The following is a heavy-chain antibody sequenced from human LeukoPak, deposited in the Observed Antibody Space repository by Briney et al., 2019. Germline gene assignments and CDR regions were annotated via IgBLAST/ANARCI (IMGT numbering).Heavy chain of an antibody. CDR1: GFTFSSYG. V-gene: IGHV3-33*06. CDR2: IWYDGSNK. Sequence: GRSLRLSCAASGFTFSSYGMHWVRQAPGKGLEGVAVIWYDGSNKYYADSVKGRFTISRDNSTNMLYLQMNSLRAEDTAVYYCAKDLYYMDVWGKGTTVTVSS. J-gene: IGHJ6*03. CDR3: AKDLYYMDV.